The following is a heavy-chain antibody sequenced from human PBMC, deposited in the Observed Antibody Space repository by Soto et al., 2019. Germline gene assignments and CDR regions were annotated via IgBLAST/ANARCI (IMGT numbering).Heavy chain of an antibody. CDR1: GGSVSGYY. D-gene: IGHD6-6*01. CDR3: ASEGRGSSPTFDY. Sequence: QVQLQQWGAGLLKPSETLSLTCAVYGGSVSGYYWSWIRQPPGKGLEWIGEINHSGSTNYNPSLKSRVTISVDTSKNQFSLKLSSVTAADTAVYYCASEGRGSSPTFDYWGQGTLVTVSS. V-gene: IGHV4-34*01. J-gene: IGHJ4*02. CDR2: INHSGST.